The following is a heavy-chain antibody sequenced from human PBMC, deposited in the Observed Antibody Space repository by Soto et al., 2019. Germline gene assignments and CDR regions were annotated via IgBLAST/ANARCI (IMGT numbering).Heavy chain of an antibody. D-gene: IGHD3-10*01. CDR1: GGTFSSYA. CDR3: AREWGIYGSGSSYAFDI. Sequence: ASVKVSCKASGGTFSSYAISWVRQAPGQGLEWMGGIIPIFGTANYAQKFQGRVTITADESTSTAYMELSSLRSEDTAVYYCAREWGIYGSGSSYAFDIWGQGTMVTVSS. J-gene: IGHJ3*02. V-gene: IGHV1-69*13. CDR2: IIPIFGTA.